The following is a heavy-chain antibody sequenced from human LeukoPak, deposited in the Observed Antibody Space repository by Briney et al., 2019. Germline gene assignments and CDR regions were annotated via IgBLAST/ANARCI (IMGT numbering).Heavy chain of an antibody. CDR2: ISGSGSTT. D-gene: IGHD3-22*01. CDR1: GDIFRACD. CDR3: AKDRYDSTGYFFDS. J-gene: IGHJ4*02. V-gene: IGHV3-23*01. Sequence: GGSLTLSCGVSGDIFRACDRSGLRGPRGKGLEWVSSISGSGSTTNYADSVKGRFTISRDTSKNTLYLQMNSLRGEDAATYYCAKDRYDSTGYFFDSWGQGTLVTVSS.